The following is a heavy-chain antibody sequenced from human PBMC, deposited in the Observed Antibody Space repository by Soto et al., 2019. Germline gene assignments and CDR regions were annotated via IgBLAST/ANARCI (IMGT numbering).Heavy chain of an antibody. CDR3: AKDPQASYNWFDP. D-gene: IGHD2-15*01. CDR1: GYTFTDFS. Sequence: ASVKVSCKASGYTFTDFSIHWVRQAPGQGLEWMGWINPKSGNTKYEQKFQARVTMTRDTSISTAYMEVSRLTSDDTAVYYCAKDPQASYNWFDPWGQGTLVTVSS. V-gene: IGHV1-2*02. CDR2: INPKSGNT. J-gene: IGHJ5*02.